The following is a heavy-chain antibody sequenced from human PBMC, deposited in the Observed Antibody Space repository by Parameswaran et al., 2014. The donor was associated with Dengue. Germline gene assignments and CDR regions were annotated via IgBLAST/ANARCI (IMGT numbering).Heavy chain of an antibody. CDR3: ANPGRSGEAY. D-gene: IGHD4-17*01. J-gene: IGHJ4*02. V-gene: IGHV3-23*01. CDR2: ISGSGGST. Sequence: RWIRQPPGKGLEWVSAISGSGGSTYYADSVKGRFTISRDNSKNTLYLQMNSLRAEDTAVYYCANPGRSGEAYWGQGTLVTVSS.